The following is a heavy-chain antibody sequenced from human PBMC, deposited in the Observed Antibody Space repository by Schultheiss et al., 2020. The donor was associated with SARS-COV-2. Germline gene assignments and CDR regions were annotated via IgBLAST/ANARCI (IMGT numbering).Heavy chain of an antibody. J-gene: IGHJ4*02. CDR2: ISGSGGST. Sequence: GGSLRLSCSASGFTFSSYAMSWVRQAPGKGLEWVSAISGSGGSTYYADSVKGRFTISRDNSKNTLYLQMNSLRAEDTAVYYCAKIGVAGPGVFDYWGQGTLVTVSS. V-gene: IGHV3-23*01. CDR3: AKIGVAGPGVFDY. D-gene: IGHD6-19*01. CDR1: GFTFSSYA.